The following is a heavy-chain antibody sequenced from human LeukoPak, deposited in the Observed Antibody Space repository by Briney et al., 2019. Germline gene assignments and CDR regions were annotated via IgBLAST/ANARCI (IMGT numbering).Heavy chain of an antibody. V-gene: IGHV3-23*01. J-gene: IGHJ4*02. D-gene: IGHD3-10*01. CDR3: AKAYSYGSGYFYSHFDH. CDR2: TSATGDRT. CDR1: GFTFSDYA. Sequence: QPGGSLRLSCVASGFTFSDYAMTWLRQAPGKGPEWVSTTSATGDRTHYADSVKGRFSMSRDNSKSSLYLDLSSLRAEDTAIYYCAKAYSYGSGYFYSHFDHWGQGTLVTVSS.